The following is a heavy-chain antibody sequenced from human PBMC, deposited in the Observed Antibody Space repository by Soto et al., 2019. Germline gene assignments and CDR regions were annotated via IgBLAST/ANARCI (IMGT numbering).Heavy chain of an antibody. Sequence: SCPTLVNPTQTPTLTCTFSGFSLSTSGVGVGWIRQPPGKALEWLALIYWNDDKRYSPSLKSRLTITKDTSKNQVVLTMTNMDPVDTATYYCALRPGTPPEAGSFDYWGQGTLVAGS. D-gene: IGHD6-13*01. CDR2: IYWNDDK. V-gene: IGHV2-5*01. J-gene: IGHJ4*02. CDR1: GFSLSTSGVG. CDR3: ALRPGTPPEAGSFDY.